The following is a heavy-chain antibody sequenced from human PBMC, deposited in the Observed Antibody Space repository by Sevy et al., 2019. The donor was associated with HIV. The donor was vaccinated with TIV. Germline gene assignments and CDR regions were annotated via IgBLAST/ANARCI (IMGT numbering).Heavy chain of an antibody. Sequence: SETLSLTCTVSGDSISGYYWNWIRQPAGKGLEWIGRIFSSGTTNYNPSLKSRVTMSIDTSKNQFSLRLRSVTAADSAVYYCARDLGGGDCSGGSCYFDYSYYYGMDVWGQGTTVTVSS. D-gene: IGHD2-15*01. CDR1: GDSISGYY. V-gene: IGHV4-4*07. CDR2: IFSSGTT. CDR3: ARDLGGGDCSGGSCYFDYSYYYGMDV. J-gene: IGHJ6*02.